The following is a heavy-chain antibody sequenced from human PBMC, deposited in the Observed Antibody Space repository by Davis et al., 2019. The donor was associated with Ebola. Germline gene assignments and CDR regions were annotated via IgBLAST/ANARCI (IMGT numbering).Heavy chain of an antibody. CDR2: ISCYNYNT. D-gene: IGHD3-10*01. J-gene: IGHJ5*02. CDR1: GYTFTSYG. V-gene: IGHV1-18*01. Sequence: AASVKVSCKASGYTFTSYGISWVRQAPGQGLEWMGWISCYNYNTNYAQKFQGRVSMTTDTSSSTAYMEMRSLRSDDTAVYYCARDGGLLLWYGNVLGHENWFDPWGQGTLVTVSS. CDR3: ARDGGLLLWYGNVLGHENWFDP.